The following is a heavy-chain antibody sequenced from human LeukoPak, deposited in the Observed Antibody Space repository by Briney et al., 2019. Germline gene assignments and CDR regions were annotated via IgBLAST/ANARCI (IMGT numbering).Heavy chain of an antibody. CDR1: GFTFSSHS. CDR2: ISSSSSTI. Sequence: GGSLRLSCAASGFTFSSHSMNWVRQAPGKGLEWVSYISSSSSTIYYADSVKGRFSISRDNAKNSLDLQMNSLRVEDTAVYHCARGTVAGKAPYWGQGTLVTVSS. V-gene: IGHV3-48*01. J-gene: IGHJ4*02. CDR3: ARGTVAGKAPY. D-gene: IGHD6-19*01.